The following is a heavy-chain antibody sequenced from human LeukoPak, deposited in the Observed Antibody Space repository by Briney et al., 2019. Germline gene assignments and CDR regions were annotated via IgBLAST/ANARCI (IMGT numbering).Heavy chain of an antibody. CDR3: ARDPSSGYYRGDY. D-gene: IGHD3-22*01. V-gene: IGHV3-21*01. CDR1: GFTFSSYS. J-gene: IGHJ4*02. Sequence: PGGSLRLSCAASGFTFSSYSMNWVRQAPGKGLEWVSSISSSSYIYYADSVKGRFTISRDNAKNSLYLQMNSLRAEDTAVYYCARDPSSGYYRGDYWGQGTLVTVSS. CDR2: ISSSSYI.